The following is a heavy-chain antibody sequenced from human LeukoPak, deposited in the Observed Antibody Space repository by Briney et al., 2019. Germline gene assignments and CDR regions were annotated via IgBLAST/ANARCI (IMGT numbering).Heavy chain of an antibody. V-gene: IGHV3-23*01. CDR1: GFTFNSYT. D-gene: IGHD6-13*01. CDR2: ISASGSMT. Sequence: PGGSLRLSCAASGFTFNSYTMSWVRQTPWKGLEWVSAISASGSMTYYGDSVKGRFTISRDNSKNTLYLQMNSLRAEDTAVYYCARVVYEGSSWHPQFDYWGQGTLVTVSS. J-gene: IGHJ4*02. CDR3: ARVVYEGSSWHPQFDY.